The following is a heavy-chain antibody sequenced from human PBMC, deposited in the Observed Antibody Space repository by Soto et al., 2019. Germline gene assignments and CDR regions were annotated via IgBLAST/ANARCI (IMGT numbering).Heavy chain of an antibody. D-gene: IGHD1-7*01. Sequence: QMTLKESGPTLVKPTQTLTLTCTFSGFSLSTSGVGVGWIRQPPGKALEWLALIYWDDDKRYSPSLKSRLTITMDTSKNQVVLTMTNMDPVDTATYYCALSRNWNYVYWGQGTLVTVSS. V-gene: IGHV2-5*02. CDR3: ALSRNWNYVY. CDR2: IYWDDDK. CDR1: GFSLSTSGVG. J-gene: IGHJ1*01.